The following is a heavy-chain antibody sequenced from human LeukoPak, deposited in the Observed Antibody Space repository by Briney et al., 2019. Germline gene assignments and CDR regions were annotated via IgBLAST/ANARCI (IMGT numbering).Heavy chain of an antibody. CDR3: ARDHPLPNLDSSSRVTPYLGY. Sequence: SQTLSLTCAISGDSVSSNSAAWNWIRQSPSRGLEWLGRTYYRSKWYNDYAVSVKSRITINPDTSKNQFSLQLNSVTPEDTAVYYCARDHPLPNLDSSSRVTPYLGYWGQGTLVTVSS. CDR1: GDSVSSNSAA. J-gene: IGHJ4*02. D-gene: IGHD6-13*01. V-gene: IGHV6-1*01. CDR2: TYYRSKWYN.